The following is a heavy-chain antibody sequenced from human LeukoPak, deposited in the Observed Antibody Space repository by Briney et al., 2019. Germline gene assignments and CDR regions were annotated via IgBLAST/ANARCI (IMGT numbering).Heavy chain of an antibody. V-gene: IGHV1-2*02. D-gene: IGHD6-13*01. J-gene: IGHJ3*02. Sequence: ASVKVSCKASGGTFSSYAISWVRQAPGQGLEWMGWINPNSGGTNYAQKFQGRVTMTRDTSISTAYMELSRLRSDDTAVYYCAREQQLVRAFDIWGQGTMVTVSS. CDR2: INPNSGGT. CDR1: GGTFSSYA. CDR3: AREQQLVRAFDI.